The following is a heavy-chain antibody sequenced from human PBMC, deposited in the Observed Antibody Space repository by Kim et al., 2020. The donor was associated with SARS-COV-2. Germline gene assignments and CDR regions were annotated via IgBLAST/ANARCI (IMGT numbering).Heavy chain of an antibody. CDR3: AKAVYSHGLFDF. CDR2: ISNNASDT. J-gene: IGHJ4*02. CDR1: GFSFSGYG. Sequence: GGSLRLSCAASGFSFSGYGMSWVRQAPGKGLQWVSTISNNASDTYYADSVKGRLTISRDNSKNTLYLQMNSLRADDTAVYYCAKAVYSHGLFDFWGQGSLVTVSS. D-gene: IGHD3-10*01. V-gene: IGHV3-23*01.